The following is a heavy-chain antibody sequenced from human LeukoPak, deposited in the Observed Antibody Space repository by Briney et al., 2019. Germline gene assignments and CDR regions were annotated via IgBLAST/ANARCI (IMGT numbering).Heavy chain of an antibody. D-gene: IGHD6-6*01. V-gene: IGHV3-7*01. CDR1: XFIXSXYW. CDR3: ARDWGTSSDYFDY. Sequence: GSXXLXCXAXXFIXSXYWXSWVRQAPGKGLEWVANIKQDGSEEYYIDSVKGRLTISRDNANNLFYLHMNSLRAEDTAVYYCARDWGTSSDYFDYWGQGTPVTVSS. CDR2: IKQDGSEE. J-gene: IGHJ4*02.